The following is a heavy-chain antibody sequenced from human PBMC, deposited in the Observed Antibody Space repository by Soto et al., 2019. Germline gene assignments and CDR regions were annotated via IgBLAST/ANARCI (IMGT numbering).Heavy chain of an antibody. V-gene: IGHV1-69*01. CDR2: IIPIFGTT. CDR3: ARDRDHTYDY. Sequence: QVQLVQSGADVKKPGSSVKVSCKASGGTFSSFAISWVRQAPGQGLEWMGGIIPIFGTTNYAQKFQGRVTITADESTSTAYMEVTTLRSEDTAVYYCARDRDHTYDYWGQGTLVTVSS. J-gene: IGHJ4*02. CDR1: GGTFSSFA.